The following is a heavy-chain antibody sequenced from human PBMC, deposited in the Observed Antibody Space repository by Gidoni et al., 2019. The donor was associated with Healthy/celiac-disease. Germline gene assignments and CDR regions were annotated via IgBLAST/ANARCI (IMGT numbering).Heavy chain of an antibody. J-gene: IGHJ4*02. D-gene: IGHD2-21*02. CDR2: INAGNGNT. CDR3: ARWRGGGDGPHFDY. V-gene: IGHV1-3*01. Sequence: QVQLVQSGAEVKKPGASVKVSCKASGYTFTSYAMHWVRQAPGQRLEWMGWINAGNGNTKYSQKFQGRVTITRDTSASTAYMELSSLRSEDTAVYYCARWRGGGDGPHFDYWGQGTLVTVSS. CDR1: GYTFTSYA.